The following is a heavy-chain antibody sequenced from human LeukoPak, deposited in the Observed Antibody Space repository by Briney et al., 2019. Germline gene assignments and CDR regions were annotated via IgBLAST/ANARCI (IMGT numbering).Heavy chain of an antibody. Sequence: GASVKVSCKSSGDTFTGYYMHWVRQAPGQGLAWMGWINPNSGGTNYAQRFQDRVTISRDTYIGAAYMELTNLISDDTAIYYCAGEANCNGGRCSLQRVASWGQGNLVTVSS. D-gene: IGHD2-15*01. J-gene: IGHJ4*02. V-gene: IGHV1-2*02. CDR2: INPNSGGT. CDR1: GDTFTGYY. CDR3: AGEANCNGGRCSLQRVAS.